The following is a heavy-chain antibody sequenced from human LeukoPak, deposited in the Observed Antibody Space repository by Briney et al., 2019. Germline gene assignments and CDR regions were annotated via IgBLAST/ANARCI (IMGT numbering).Heavy chain of an antibody. CDR3: AREGPSPVVPVTHWFDP. CDR2: ISYDGSNS. V-gene: IGHV3-30-3*01. D-gene: IGHD2-2*01. CDR1: GFIFRNYA. Sequence: GGSLRLSCVASGFIFRNYAIHWVRQAPGKGLEWVAVISYDGSNSYYANSVKGRFTVSRDNSKNTLSLQMSSLRPEDTAVYYCAREGPSPVVPVTHWFDPWGQGTLVSVSS. J-gene: IGHJ5*02.